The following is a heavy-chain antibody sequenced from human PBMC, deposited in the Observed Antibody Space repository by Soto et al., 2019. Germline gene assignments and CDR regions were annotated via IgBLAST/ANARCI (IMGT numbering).Heavy chain of an antibody. Sequence: PGESLKIYCKGSGYSFTSYWISWVRQMPGKGLEWMGRIDPSDSDTNYSPSFQGHVTISADKSISTAYLQWSSLKASDTAMYYCARHAGGRYNWFDPWGQGTLVTVSS. D-gene: IGHD6-19*01. CDR3: ARHAGGRYNWFDP. J-gene: IGHJ5*02. CDR1: GYSFTSYW. CDR2: IDPSDSDT. V-gene: IGHV5-10-1*01.